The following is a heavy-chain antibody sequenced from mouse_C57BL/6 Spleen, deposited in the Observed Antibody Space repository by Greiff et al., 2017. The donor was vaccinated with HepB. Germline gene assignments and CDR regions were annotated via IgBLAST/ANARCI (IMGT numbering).Heavy chain of an antibody. CDR3: TSGYYGFAY. J-gene: IGHJ3*01. CDR1: GYTFTDYE. CDR2: IDPETGGT. D-gene: IGHD2-3*01. V-gene: IGHV1-15*01. Sequence: QVQLKESGAELVRPGASVTLSCKASGYTFTDYEMHWVKQTPVHGLEWIGAIDPETGGTAYNQKFKGKAILTADKSSSTAYMELRSLTSEDSAVYYCTSGYYGFAYWGQGTLVTVSA.